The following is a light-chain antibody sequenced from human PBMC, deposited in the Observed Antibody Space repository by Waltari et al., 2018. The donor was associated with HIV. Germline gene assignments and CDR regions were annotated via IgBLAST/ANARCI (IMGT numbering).Light chain of an antibody. CDR2: DVI. CDR1: SSAVGGYNN. V-gene: IGLV2-14*03. CDR3: SSYTSSSTRV. J-gene: IGLJ3*02. Sequence: QSALPQPASVSGSPGQSITISCTGTSSAVGGYNNVSWYHHTPGKAPKLMIYDVINRPSGVSNRFSGSKSGNTASLTISGLQAEDEADYYCSSYTSSSTRVFGGGTKLTVL.